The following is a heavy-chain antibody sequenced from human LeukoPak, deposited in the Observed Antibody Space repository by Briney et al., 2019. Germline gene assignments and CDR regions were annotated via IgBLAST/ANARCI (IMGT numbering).Heavy chain of an antibody. CDR1: GFTFSSYW. V-gene: IGHV3-74*01. CDR2: INSDGSST. Sequence: GGSLRLSCAASGFTFSSYWMHWVRQAPGKGLVWFSRINSDGSSTSYADSVKGRFTISRDNAKNTLYLQMNSLRAEDTAVYYCARDIRWFGTFDYWGQGTLVTVSS. J-gene: IGHJ4*02. CDR3: ARDIRWFGTFDY. D-gene: IGHD3-10*01.